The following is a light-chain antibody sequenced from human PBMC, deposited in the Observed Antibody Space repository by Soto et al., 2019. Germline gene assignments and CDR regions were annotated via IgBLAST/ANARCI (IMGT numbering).Light chain of an antibody. V-gene: IGKV3-20*01. CDR2: DVS. CDR3: QQYGSSPT. CDR1: QSVSSSY. J-gene: IGKJ1*01. Sequence: EIVLTQSPGTLSLSPGERATLSCRSSQSVSSSYLAWYQQKPGQAPRLLIYDVSSRATGIPDRFSGSGSGTYFTLIISRLEPGDFAVYYCQQYGSSPTFGQGNKVEI.